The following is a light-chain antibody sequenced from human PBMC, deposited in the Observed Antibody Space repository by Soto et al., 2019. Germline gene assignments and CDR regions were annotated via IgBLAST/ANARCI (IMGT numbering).Light chain of an antibody. J-gene: IGKJ4*01. Sequence: EIVMTQSPATLSVSPGERATLSCRASQSVSNNLAWYQQKPGQAPRLLIYGASTRATGIPARFSGSGSGTEFTLTISSLQSEDFAVYYCQQYNNWPRGTFGGGTKVDIK. V-gene: IGKV3-15*01. CDR1: QSVSNN. CDR3: QQYNNWPRGT. CDR2: GAS.